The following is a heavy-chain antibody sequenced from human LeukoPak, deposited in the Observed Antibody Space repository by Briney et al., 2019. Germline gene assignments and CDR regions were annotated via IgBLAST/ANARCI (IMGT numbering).Heavy chain of an antibody. J-gene: IGHJ4*02. CDR1: GGSISSSSYY. Sequence: PSGTLSLTCTASGGSISSSSYYWGWIRQPPGKGLEWIGSIYYSGSTYYNPSLKSRVTISVDTSKNQFSLKLSSVTAADTAVYYCARARTRQRTYYFDYWGQGTLVTVSS. CDR3: ARARTRQRTYYFDY. CDR2: IYYSGST. D-gene: IGHD6-25*01. V-gene: IGHV4-39*07.